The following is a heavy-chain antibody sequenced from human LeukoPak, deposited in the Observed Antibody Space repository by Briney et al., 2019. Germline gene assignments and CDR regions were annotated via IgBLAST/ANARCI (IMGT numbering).Heavy chain of an antibody. J-gene: IGHJ6*04. Sequence: GGSLRLSCAASGFTFSSSWMHWVRQAPGKGLVWVSRIARDGSSTTYADSVKGRFTTSRDNAKNTLYLQMDSLRDDDTAVYYCARDPGYESWSPFWGGMDVWGNGTTVIVSS. D-gene: IGHD3-16*01. V-gene: IGHV3-74*01. CDR1: GFTFSSSW. CDR3: ARDPGYESWSPFWGGMDV. CDR2: IARDGSST.